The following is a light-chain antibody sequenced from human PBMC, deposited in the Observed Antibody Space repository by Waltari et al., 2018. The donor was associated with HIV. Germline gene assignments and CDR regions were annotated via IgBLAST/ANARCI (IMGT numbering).Light chain of an antibody. Sequence: QSALTQPASVSGSPGQSITISCTGTSSDVGGYHYVAWYQQHPGKAPKIMIYDVTNRPSGVSNRFSGSKSGNTASLTISGLQLEDEADYYCSSYTSSSTWVFGGGTKLTVL. CDR2: DVT. CDR1: SSDVGGYHY. V-gene: IGLV2-14*03. J-gene: IGLJ3*02. CDR3: SSYTSSSTWV.